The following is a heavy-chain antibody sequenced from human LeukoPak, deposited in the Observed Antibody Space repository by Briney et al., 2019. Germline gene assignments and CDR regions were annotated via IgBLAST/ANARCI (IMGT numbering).Heavy chain of an antibody. CDR1: GYTFTSYY. V-gene: IGHV1-46*01. CDR3: ARSAPQGYCTSTSCYARSAFDI. J-gene: IGHJ3*02. Sequence: ASVKVSFKASGYTFTSYYIHWVRQAPGQGLEWMGMINPSGGSTSYAQKFQGRVTMTRDTSTSTVYMELSSLISEDSAVYYCARSAPQGYCTSTSCYARSAFDIWGQGTMVTVSS. D-gene: IGHD2-2*01. CDR2: INPSGGST.